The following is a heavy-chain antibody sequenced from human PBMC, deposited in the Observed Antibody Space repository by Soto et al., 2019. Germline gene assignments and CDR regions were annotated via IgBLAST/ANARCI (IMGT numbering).Heavy chain of an antibody. D-gene: IGHD6-13*01. J-gene: IGHJ4*02. Sequence: SETLSLTCTVSGGSISSGGYYWSWIRQHPGKGLEWIGYIYYSGSTNYNPSLKSRVTISVDTSKNQFSLQLSSVTAADTAVYYCATSYGNAWYTYWGQGTQVTVSS. CDR3: ATSYGNAWYTY. V-gene: IGHV4-61*08. CDR2: IYYSGST. CDR1: GGSISSGGYY.